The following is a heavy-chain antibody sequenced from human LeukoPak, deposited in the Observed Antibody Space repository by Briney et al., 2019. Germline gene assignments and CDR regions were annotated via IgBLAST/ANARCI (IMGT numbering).Heavy chain of an antibody. CDR3: ARGPRPVYYYYYYMDV. Sequence: ASVKVSCKASGGTFSSYAISWVRQAPRQGLEWMGGIIPIFGTANYAQKFQGRVTITTDESTSTAYMELSSLRSEDTAVYYRARGPRPVYYYYYYMDVWGKGTTVTVSS. J-gene: IGHJ6*03. CDR2: IIPIFGTA. CDR1: GGTFSSYA. D-gene: IGHD4-11*01. V-gene: IGHV1-69*05.